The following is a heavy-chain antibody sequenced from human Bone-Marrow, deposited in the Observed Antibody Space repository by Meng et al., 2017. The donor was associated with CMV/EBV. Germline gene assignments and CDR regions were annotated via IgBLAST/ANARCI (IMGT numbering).Heavy chain of an antibody. CDR3: ARDLDIVVAPAAEDDY. J-gene: IGHJ4*02. CDR1: GHTFTSFH. CDR2: INPSGGST. V-gene: IGHV1-46*01. Sequence: ASVKVSCKASGHTFTSFHRHWVRQAPGQRLEWMGIINPSGGSTTYAQKFQGRVTMTRDTSTNTIYMELSSLRSEDTAIYYCARDLDIVVAPAAEDDYWGQGTLVTVSS. D-gene: IGHD2-2*03.